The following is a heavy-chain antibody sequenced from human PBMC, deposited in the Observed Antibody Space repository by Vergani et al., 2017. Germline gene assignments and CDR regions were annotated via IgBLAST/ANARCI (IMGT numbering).Heavy chain of an antibody. D-gene: IGHD4-17*01. CDR3: ARSSWPDYGDYQGPYYFDY. CDR2: IYYSGST. V-gene: IGHV4-59*05. CDR1: GFTFSSYSMN. Sequence: VQLVESGGGLVKPGGSLRLSCAASGFTFSSYSMNWVRQAPGKGLEWIGSIYYSGSTYYNPSLKSRVTISVDTSKNQFSLKLSSVTAADTAVYYCARSSWPDYGDYQGPYYFDYWGQGTLVTVSS. J-gene: IGHJ4*02.